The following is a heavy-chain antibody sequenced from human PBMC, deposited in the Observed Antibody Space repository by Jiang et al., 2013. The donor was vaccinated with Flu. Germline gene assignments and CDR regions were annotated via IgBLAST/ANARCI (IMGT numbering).Heavy chain of an antibody. V-gene: IGHV1-2*02. J-gene: IGHJ4*02. CDR3: AREPIVGLTSPFDY. CDR1: GYTFTTYY. Sequence: QSGAEVKKPGASVRVSCKASGYTFTTYYIQWVRQAPGQGLEWMGWMNPSTGGTHFALKFQGRVTLTRDTSISAAYMELTSLSSDDTAVYFCAREPIVGLTSPFDYWGQGTLVTVTS. CDR2: MNPSTGGT. D-gene: IGHD1-26*01.